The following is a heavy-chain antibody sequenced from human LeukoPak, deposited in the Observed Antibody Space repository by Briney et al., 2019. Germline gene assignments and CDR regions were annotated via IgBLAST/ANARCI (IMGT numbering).Heavy chain of an antibody. CDR2: ISWNSGSI. Sequence: GGSLRLSCAASRFTFDDYAMHWVRQAPGKGLEWVSGISWNSGSIVYADSVKGRFTISRDSAKNSLYLQMNSLRAEDMALYYCAKGYSYGITYYFDYWGQGTLVTVSS. J-gene: IGHJ4*02. CDR1: RFTFDDYA. D-gene: IGHD5-18*01. V-gene: IGHV3-9*03. CDR3: AKGYSYGITYYFDY.